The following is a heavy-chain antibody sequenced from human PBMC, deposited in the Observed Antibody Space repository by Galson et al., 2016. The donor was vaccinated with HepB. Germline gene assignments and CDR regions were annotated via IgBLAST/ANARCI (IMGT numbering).Heavy chain of an antibody. V-gene: IGHV3-33*01. CDR1: GFTFSSYG. CDR2: IWFDGSNK. Sequence: SLRLSCAASGFTFSSYGMHWVRQAPGKGLEWVAAIWFDGSNKNYVDSVRGRFTISRDNSKNTLYLQMNTLRAEDTAIYFCARDGNHGYDMDYWGQGTLVTVSS. J-gene: IGHJ4*02. CDR3: ARDGNHGYDMDY. D-gene: IGHD1-14*01.